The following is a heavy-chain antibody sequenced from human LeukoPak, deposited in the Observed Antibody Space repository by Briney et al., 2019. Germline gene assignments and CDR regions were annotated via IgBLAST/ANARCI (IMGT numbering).Heavy chain of an antibody. CDR2: ISSSSSYI. Sequence: GGSLRLSCAASGFTFSSYSMNWARQAPGKGLEWVSSISSSSSYIYYADSVKGRFTISRDNAKNSLYLQMNSLRAEDTAVYYCARVGGSFPEDAFDIWGQGTMVTVSS. CDR1: GFTFSSYS. J-gene: IGHJ3*02. V-gene: IGHV3-21*01. CDR3: ARVGGSFPEDAFDI. D-gene: IGHD2-15*01.